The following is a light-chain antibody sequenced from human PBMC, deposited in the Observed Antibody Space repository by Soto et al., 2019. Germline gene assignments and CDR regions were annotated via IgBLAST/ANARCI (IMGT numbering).Light chain of an antibody. CDR1: QSVSST. CDR2: GAS. V-gene: IGKV3-15*01. CDR3: QQYNKWPRT. Sequence: EIVTTQAPATLSVSPVERATLSCRASQSVSSTLAWYQQKPGQAPRLLIYGASTRATGIPARFSGSGSGTEFTLTMSSLQSEDFAVYFCQQYNKWPRTFGQGTKVDIK. J-gene: IGKJ1*01.